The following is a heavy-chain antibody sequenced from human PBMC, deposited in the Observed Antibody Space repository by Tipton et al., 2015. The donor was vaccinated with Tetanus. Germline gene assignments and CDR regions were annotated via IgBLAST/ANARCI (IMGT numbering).Heavy chain of an antibody. Sequence: TLSLTCIVSGGSMRSYYWSWIRQPPGKGLEWIGHIDYFGSTKYNPSLKSRVAMSVDTSKNQLSLRLNSVTSADTAVYYCARTSGYMYSDCWGQGTLVTVSS. J-gene: IGHJ4*02. D-gene: IGHD3-3*01. CDR3: ARTSGYMYSDC. CDR1: GGSMRSYY. V-gene: IGHV4-59*01. CDR2: IDYFGST.